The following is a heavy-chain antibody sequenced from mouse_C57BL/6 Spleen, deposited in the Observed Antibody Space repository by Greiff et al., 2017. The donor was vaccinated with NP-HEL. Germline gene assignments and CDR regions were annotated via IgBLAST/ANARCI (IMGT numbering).Heavy chain of an antibody. CDR2: IRLKSDNYAT. J-gene: IGHJ2*01. CDR3: TGGATVVATEGYFDY. CDR1: GFTFSNYW. V-gene: IGHV6-3*01. D-gene: IGHD1-1*01. Sequence: EVKLQESGGGLVQPGGSMKLSCVASGFTFSNYWMNWVRQSPEKGLEWVAQIRLKSDNYATHYAESVKGRFTISRDDSKSSVYLQMNNLRAEDTGIYYCTGGATVVATEGYFDYWGQGTTLTVSS.